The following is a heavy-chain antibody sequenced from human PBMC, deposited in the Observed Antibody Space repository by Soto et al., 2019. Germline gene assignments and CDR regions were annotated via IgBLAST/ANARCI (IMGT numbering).Heavy chain of an antibody. D-gene: IGHD4-17*01. CDR1: WGSIRSYD. CDR2: IYYSGST. V-gene: IGHV4-59*08. J-gene: IGHJ4*02. CDR3: ARLYGWAPEY. Sequence: PXXTLSLPCTVAWGSIRSYDGRWIRQPPGKGLEWIGYIYYSGSTNYNPSLKSRVTISVDTSKNQFSLKLSSVTAADTAVYYCARLYGWAPEYWGQGTLVTVSS.